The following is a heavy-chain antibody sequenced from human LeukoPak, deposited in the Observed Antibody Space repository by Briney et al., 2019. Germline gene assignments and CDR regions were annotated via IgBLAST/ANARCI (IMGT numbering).Heavy chain of an antibody. Sequence: ASVKVSCKASGGTFISYAISWVRQAPGQGLEWMGGIIPIFGTANYAQKFHGTVTITADESTSTAYMELSSLRSEDTAVYYCAGVVVPAAMRYYYYYMDVWGKGTTVTVSS. D-gene: IGHD2-2*01. CDR3: AGVVVPAAMRYYYYYMDV. CDR1: GGTFISYA. CDR2: IIPIFGTA. J-gene: IGHJ6*03. V-gene: IGHV1-69*13.